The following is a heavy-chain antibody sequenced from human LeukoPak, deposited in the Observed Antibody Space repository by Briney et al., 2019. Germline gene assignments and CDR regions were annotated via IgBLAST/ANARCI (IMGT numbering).Heavy chain of an antibody. CDR3: ARHVYDFWSGDYGYFDY. J-gene: IGHJ4*02. CDR2: VYSSGSG. D-gene: IGHD3-3*01. V-gene: IGHV4-61*02. CDR1: GDSVTRADYY. Sequence: SETLSLTCTVSGDSVTRADYYWAWIRQPAGKGFEWIGRVYSSGSGNYNPSLRSRITILIDTTKNQFSLKLSSVTAADTAVYYCARHVYDFWSGDYGYFDYWGQGTLVTVSS.